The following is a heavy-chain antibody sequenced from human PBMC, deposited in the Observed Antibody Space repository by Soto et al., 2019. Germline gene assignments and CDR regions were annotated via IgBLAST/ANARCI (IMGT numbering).Heavy chain of an antibody. J-gene: IGHJ6*02. CDR2: ISAYNGNT. D-gene: IGHD4-17*01. Sequence: QVQLVQSGAEVKKPGASVKVSCKASGYTFTSYGISWVRQAPGQGLEWMGWISAYNGNTNYAQKLQGRVTMTTDTSTGTAYMELRSLRSDDTAVYYCARDKTYYGGNSYYYGMDVWGQGTTVTVSS. V-gene: IGHV1-18*01. CDR1: GYTFTSYG. CDR3: ARDKTYYGGNSYYYGMDV.